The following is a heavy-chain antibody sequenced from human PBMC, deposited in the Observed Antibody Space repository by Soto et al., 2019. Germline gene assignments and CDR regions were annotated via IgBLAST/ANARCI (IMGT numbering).Heavy chain of an antibody. D-gene: IGHD3-10*01. CDR1: GGTFSSYA. V-gene: IGHV1-69*13. CDR3: RHYYGSGSYYKGGYHGMDV. J-gene: IGHJ6*02. Sequence: GASVKVSCKASGGTFSSYAISWVRQAPGQGLEWMGGIIPIFGTANYAQKFQDRVTITADESTSTAYMELSSLRSEDTAVYYCRHYYGSGSYYKGGYHGMDVWGQGTTVTVSS. CDR2: IIPIFGTA.